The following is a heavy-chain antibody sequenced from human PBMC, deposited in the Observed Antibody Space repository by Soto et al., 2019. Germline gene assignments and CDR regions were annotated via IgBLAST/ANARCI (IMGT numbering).Heavy chain of an antibody. V-gene: IGHV3-23*01. J-gene: IGHJ5*02. CDR3: AKQGYCSSTSCYVGDNWFDP. CDR1: GFTFSSYA. D-gene: IGHD2-2*01. Sequence: PGGSLRLSCAASGFTFSSYAMSWVRQAPGKGLEWVSAISGSGGSTYYADSVKGRFTISRDNSKNTLYLQMNSLRAEDTAVYYCAKQGYCSSTSCYVGDNWFDPWGQGTLVNVAS. CDR2: ISGSGGST.